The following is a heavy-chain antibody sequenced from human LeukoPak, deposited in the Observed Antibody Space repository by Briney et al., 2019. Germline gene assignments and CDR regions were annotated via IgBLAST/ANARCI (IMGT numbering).Heavy chain of an antibody. V-gene: IGHV4-59*08. CDR1: GGSISSYY. J-gene: IGHJ4*02. Sequence: SETLSLTCTVSGGSISSYYWSWIRQPPGKGLEWIGYIYYSGSTNYNPSLKSRVTISVDTSKNQFSLKLSSVTAADTAVYYCARQFAGYFDYWGQGTLVTVSS. CDR3: ARQFAGYFDY. CDR2: IYYSGST. D-gene: IGHD3-16*01.